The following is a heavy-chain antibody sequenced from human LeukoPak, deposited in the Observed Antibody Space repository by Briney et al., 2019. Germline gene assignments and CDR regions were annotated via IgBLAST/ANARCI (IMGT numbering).Heavy chain of an antibody. CDR1: GYTFTGYY. V-gene: IGHV1-2*02. D-gene: IGHD6-19*01. CDR2: INPNSGGT. Sequence: ASVKVSCKASGYTFTGYYMHWVRQAPGQGLEWMGWINPNSGGTNYAQKLQGRVTMTTDTSTSTAYTELRSLRSDDTAVYYCARDQKQWLQDAFDIWGQGTMVTVSS. J-gene: IGHJ3*02. CDR3: ARDQKQWLQDAFDI.